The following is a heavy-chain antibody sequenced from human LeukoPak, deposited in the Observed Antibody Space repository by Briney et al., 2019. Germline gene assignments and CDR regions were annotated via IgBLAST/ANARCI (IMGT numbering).Heavy chain of an antibody. CDR1: GFTFSDYY. Sequence: PGGSLRLSCAASGFTFSDYYMSWIRQAPGKGLEWVSHISSSASTISYADSVRGRSTISRDNAKNSLFLQLNSLRAEDTAIYYCARGWKDTTSWGQGTLVTVSS. CDR2: ISSSASTI. D-gene: IGHD1-1*01. CDR3: ARGWKDTTS. V-gene: IGHV3-11*01. J-gene: IGHJ5*02.